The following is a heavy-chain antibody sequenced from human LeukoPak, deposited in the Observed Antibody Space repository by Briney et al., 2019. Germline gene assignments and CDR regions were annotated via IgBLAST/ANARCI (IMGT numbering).Heavy chain of an antibody. D-gene: IGHD3-22*01. Sequence: ASVKVSCKASGYIFPPYGITWVRQAPGRGPEWGGGISTYHGSTSYAQNLQGRVTMTTDTSTTTAYMELRSLRSDDTALYYCARGGYYYDTSDRPFDYCGQGTLVTVSS. CDR3: ARGGYYYDTSDRPFDY. CDR2: ISTYHGST. J-gene: IGHJ4*02. CDR1: GYIFPPYG. V-gene: IGHV1-18*01.